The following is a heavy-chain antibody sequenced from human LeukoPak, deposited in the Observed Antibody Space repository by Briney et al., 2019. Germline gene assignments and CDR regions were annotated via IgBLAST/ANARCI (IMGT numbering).Heavy chain of an antibody. V-gene: IGHV4-4*07. CDR2: IYSSGST. Sequence: NSSETLSLTCTVSGESINSFYWSWIRQPAGKGLEWIGRIYSSGSTNYNSSLKSRVTISVDTSKNQFSLNLSSVTAADTAMYYCARAVLATKSEHWFDSWGQGTLVTVSS. CDR3: ARAVLATKSEHWFDS. CDR1: GESINSFY. J-gene: IGHJ5*01. D-gene: IGHD2-8*01.